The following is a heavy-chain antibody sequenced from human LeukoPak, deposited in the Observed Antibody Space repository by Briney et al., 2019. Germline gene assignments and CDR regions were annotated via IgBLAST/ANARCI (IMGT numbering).Heavy chain of an antibody. J-gene: IGHJ4*02. CDR1: GFAFSSYA. Sequence: GGSLRLSCAASGFAFSSYAMTWVRQAPGKGLEWISAVSDSGSTTYYVDSVKGRFTISRDNSKNTLYLQMNSLRAEDTAVYYCAHDPHFDYWGQGTLVTVSS. CDR3: AHDPHFDY. CDR2: VSDSGSTT. V-gene: IGHV3-23*01.